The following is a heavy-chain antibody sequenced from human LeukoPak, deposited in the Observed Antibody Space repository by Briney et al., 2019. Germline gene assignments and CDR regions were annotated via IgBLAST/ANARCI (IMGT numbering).Heavy chain of an antibody. D-gene: IGHD6-19*01. CDR3: ARVGSSGWYRDAFDM. CDR2: INPNSGGT. J-gene: IGHJ3*02. Sequence: ASVKVSCKASGYTFTGYYMHWVRQAPGQGLEWMGWINPNSGGTNYAQKFQGRVTMTRDTSISTAYMELSSLRFDDTAIYYCARVGSSGWYRDAFDMWGQGTMVSVSS. CDR1: GYTFTGYY. V-gene: IGHV1-2*02.